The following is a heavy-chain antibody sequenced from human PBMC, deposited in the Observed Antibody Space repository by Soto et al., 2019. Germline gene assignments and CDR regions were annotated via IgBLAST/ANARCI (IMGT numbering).Heavy chain of an antibody. CDR1: GFTFRHFP. J-gene: IGHJ4*02. V-gene: IGHV3-30-3*01. D-gene: IGHD6-13*01. CDR2: ISYGGDHK. CDR3: SRGESTAGPFLDF. Sequence: QVQLVESGGGVVQPGTSLRLSCAASGFTFRHFPMHWVRQAPGKGLEWLAAISYGGDHKYYADSLKGRFTISRDNSKNTLYLRLSSLRPDDTALYFCSRGESTAGPFLDFWGQGTLVTVSS.